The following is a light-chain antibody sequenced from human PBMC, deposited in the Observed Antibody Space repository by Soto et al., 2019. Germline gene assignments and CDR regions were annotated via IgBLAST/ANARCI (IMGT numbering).Light chain of an antibody. CDR1: QGVSDW. Sequence: IQMTHSPSSVSASVGDSVTITCQASQGVSDWVAWYQQKPGEAPKLLIYGSSSLLSGVPSRFSGTRSGTDFTLTISSLQPEDFATYYCQQANSYPWKFGQGTKVDIK. CDR2: GSS. J-gene: IGKJ1*01. V-gene: IGKV1-12*01. CDR3: QQANSYPWK.